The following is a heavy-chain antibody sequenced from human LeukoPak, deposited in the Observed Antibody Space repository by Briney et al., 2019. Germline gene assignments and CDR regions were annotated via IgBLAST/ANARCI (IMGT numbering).Heavy chain of an antibody. CDR3: ARIGHDFWSGSVAAPLPSTNDY. CDR1: GGSFSGYY. D-gene: IGHD3-3*01. J-gene: IGHJ4*02. Sequence: PSESLSLTCAVYGGSFSGYYWSWIRQPPGKGLEWIGEINHSGRTNYNPSLKSRVTISVDTSQNQFSLKLSSVTAADTAVYYCARIGHDFWSGSVAAPLPSTNDYWGQGTLVTVSS. V-gene: IGHV4-34*01. CDR2: INHSGRT.